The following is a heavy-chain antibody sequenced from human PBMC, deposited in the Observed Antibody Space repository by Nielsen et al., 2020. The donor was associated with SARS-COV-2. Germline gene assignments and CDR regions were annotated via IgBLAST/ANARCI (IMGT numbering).Heavy chain of an antibody. Sequence: GGSLRLSCAASAFTFSTYALHWVRQVPGKGLEWVAVISSDGREKYYADSVRGRFSISSDTSKNKVYLQMNSVRANDTGVYYCANFWDWGQGTLVTVSS. V-gene: IGHV3-30*04. J-gene: IGHJ4*02. CDR1: AFTFSTYA. CDR2: ISSDGREK. D-gene: IGHD3-3*01. CDR3: ANFWD.